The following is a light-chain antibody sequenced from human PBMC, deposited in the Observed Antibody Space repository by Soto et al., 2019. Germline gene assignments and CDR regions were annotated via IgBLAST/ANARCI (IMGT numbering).Light chain of an antibody. Sequence: QSVLTQPASVSGSPGQSITISCTGTSSDVGGYNYVSWYQQHPGKAPKLMIYDVSNRPSGVSTRFSGSESGNTASLTISGLQAEDEADYYCSSYTSSSTSVVFGGGTQLTVL. CDR1: SSDVGGYNY. V-gene: IGLV2-14*01. J-gene: IGLJ2*01. CDR3: SSYTSSSTSVV. CDR2: DVS.